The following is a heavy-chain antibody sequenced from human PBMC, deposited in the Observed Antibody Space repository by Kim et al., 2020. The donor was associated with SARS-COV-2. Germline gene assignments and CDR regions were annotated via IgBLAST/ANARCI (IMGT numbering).Heavy chain of an antibody. Sequence: GRFTISRDNSKNTLYLQMNSLRAEDTAVYYCAIAHPRDYQLLFMGHDAFDIWGQGTMVTVSS. D-gene: IGHD2-2*01. J-gene: IGHJ3*02. CDR3: AIAHPRDYQLLFMGHDAFDI. V-gene: IGHV3-30*02.